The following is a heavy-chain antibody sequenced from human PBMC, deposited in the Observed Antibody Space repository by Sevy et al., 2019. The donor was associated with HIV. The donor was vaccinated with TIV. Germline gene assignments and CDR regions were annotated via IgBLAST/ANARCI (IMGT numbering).Heavy chain of an antibody. D-gene: IGHD6-13*01. CDR3: ITYPRITTTGTGGFDP. CDR1: GFTFSDAW. J-gene: IGHJ5*02. Sequence: GGSLRLSCAASGFTFSDAWMGWVHQAAGKGLECVGRIKSKSDGGTVEHAAPVKGRFTISRDDSKDTLYLQMNSLKTEDTAVYFCITYPRITTTGTGGFDPWGQGTLVTVSS. V-gene: IGHV3-15*01. CDR2: IKSKSDGGTV.